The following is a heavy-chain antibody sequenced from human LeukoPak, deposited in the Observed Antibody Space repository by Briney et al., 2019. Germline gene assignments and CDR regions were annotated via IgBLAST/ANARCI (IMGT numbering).Heavy chain of an antibody. CDR3: AKDLTYSCDY. J-gene: IGHJ4*02. CDR2: IRHNGSDK. V-gene: IGHV3-30*02. CDR1: GFTFSNAW. Sequence: PGGSLRLSCAASGFTFSNAWMSWVRQAPGKGLEWVAYIRHNGSDKYYADSVKGRFIISRDNSKNTLDLQMDSLGGEDTALYYCAKDLTYSCDYWGQGTLVIVSS. D-gene: IGHD2-21*01.